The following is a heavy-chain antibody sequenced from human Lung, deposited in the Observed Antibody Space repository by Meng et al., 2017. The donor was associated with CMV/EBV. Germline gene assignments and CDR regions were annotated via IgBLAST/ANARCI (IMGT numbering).Heavy chain of an antibody. Sequence: SXTXSLXCAVYGGSLSGSYWGWIRQTPEKGLEWIGEINHSGSTTYNPSLKSRVTISIDTSKNQFSLRLSSVTAADTAVYYCARAVNDDFWSGYYRSDRIGYWXQGTXVTVSS. CDR1: GGSLSGSY. D-gene: IGHD3-3*01. CDR3: ARAVNDDFWSGYYRSDRIGY. J-gene: IGHJ4*02. V-gene: IGHV4-34*01. CDR2: INHSGST.